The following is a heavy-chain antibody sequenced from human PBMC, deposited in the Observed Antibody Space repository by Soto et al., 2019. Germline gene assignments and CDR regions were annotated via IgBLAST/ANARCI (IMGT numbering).Heavy chain of an antibody. V-gene: IGHV1-69*13. Sequence: TVKVSCKASGGTFSSYAISWVRQAPGQGLEWMGGIIPIFGTANYAQKFQGRVTITADESTSTAYMELSSLRSEDTAVYYCARILYYDSSGYSDWFDPWGQGTLVTVSS. CDR3: ARILYYDSSGYSDWFDP. D-gene: IGHD3-22*01. CDR1: GGTFSSYA. J-gene: IGHJ5*02. CDR2: IIPIFGTA.